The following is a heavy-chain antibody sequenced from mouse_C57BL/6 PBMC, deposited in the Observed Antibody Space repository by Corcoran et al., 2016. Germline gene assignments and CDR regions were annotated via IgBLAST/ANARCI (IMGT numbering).Heavy chain of an antibody. CDR2: ISYDGSN. CDR1: GYSITSGYY. V-gene: IGHV3-6*01. Sequence: DVQLQESGPGLVKPSQSLSLTCSVTGYSITSGYYWNWIRQFPRNKLEWMGYISYDGSNNYNPSLKNRISITRDTSKNQFFLKLNSVTTEDTATYYCASYGNSAMDYWGQGTSVTVSS. D-gene: IGHD2-1*01. CDR3: ASYGNSAMDY. J-gene: IGHJ4*01.